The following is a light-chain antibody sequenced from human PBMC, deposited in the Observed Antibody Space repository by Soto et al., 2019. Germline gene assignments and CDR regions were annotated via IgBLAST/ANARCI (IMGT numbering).Light chain of an antibody. CDR3: QSYDSSLIGWV. J-gene: IGLJ3*02. CDR2: GNN. V-gene: IGLV1-40*01. CDR1: SSNIGARYD. Sequence: QSVLTQPPSVSGAPGQRVTISCTGSSSNIGARYDVHWYQQLPGTAPKLLIYGNNNRPSGVPDRFSCSKSGTSASLAITGLQAEDEADYYCQSYDSSLIGWVFGGGTKLTVL.